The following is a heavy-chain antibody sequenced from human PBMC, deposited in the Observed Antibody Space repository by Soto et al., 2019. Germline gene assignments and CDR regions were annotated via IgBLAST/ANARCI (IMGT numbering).Heavy chain of an antibody. J-gene: IGHJ4*02. D-gene: IGHD6-13*01. V-gene: IGHV1-3*01. CDR3: ARGYVIAAAGTMGY. CDR2: INAGNGNT. CDR1: GYTFTSYA. Sequence: QVQLVQSGAEVKKPGASVKVSCKASGYTFTSYATHWVRQAPGQRLEWMGWINAGNGNTKYSQKFQGRVTITRDTSASTAYMELSSLRSEDTAVYYCARGYVIAAAGTMGYWGQGTLVTVSS.